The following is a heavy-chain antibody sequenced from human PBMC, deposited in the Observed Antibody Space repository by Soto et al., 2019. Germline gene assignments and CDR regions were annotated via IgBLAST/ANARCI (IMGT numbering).Heavy chain of an antibody. V-gene: IGHV4-31*03. CDR3: ARGVLH. CDR1: GGSISSGGYY. CDR2: ISYSGST. J-gene: IGHJ4*01. Sequence: QVQLQESGPGLVQPSQTLSLTCTVSGGSISSGGYYWSWIRQHPGTGLELIGHISYSGSTYYKASLKSRVTLSVDTSRNQFALIVNSVTAADTAVYYCARGVLHWGQGTLVTVSS.